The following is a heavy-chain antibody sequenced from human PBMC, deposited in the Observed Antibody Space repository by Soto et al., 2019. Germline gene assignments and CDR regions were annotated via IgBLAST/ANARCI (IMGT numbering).Heavy chain of an antibody. Sequence: QVQLVQAGAEVKKPGASVKVSCKASGYTFTAYSMHWVRQAPGQGLEWMGWINPNSGGRNYAQKFKGRVTMTRDTSISTAYMELSRVRSDDTAVYYCARDRAVGFDPWGQGTTVTVSS. CDR1: GYTFTAYS. CDR2: INPNSGGR. V-gene: IGHV1-2*02. D-gene: IGHD3-10*01. CDR3: ARDRAVGFDP. J-gene: IGHJ6*02.